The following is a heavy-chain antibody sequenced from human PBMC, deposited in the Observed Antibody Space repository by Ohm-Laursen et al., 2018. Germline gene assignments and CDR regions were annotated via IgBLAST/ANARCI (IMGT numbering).Heavy chain of an antibody. J-gene: IGHJ2*01. CDR3: VKDTTVKAPYWSLDL. CDR1: GFTFDDFA. D-gene: IGHD4-17*01. CDR2: ISFNGATV. V-gene: IGHV3-9*01. Sequence: SLRLSCAASGFTFDDFAMHWVRQAPGKGLEWVSGISFNGATVHYADSVKGRFTISRDNAEKSLYLQMNSLRAEDTALYYCVKDTTVKAPYWSLDLWGRGTLVTVSS.